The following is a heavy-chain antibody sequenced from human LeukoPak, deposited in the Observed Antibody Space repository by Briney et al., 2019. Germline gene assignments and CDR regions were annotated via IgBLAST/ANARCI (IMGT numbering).Heavy chain of an antibody. CDR3: ARDPCTYYYDSSGKTNWFDP. CDR2: ISAYNGNT. CDR1: GYTFTSYG. V-gene: IGHV1-18*01. Sequence: ASVKVSCKASGYTFTSYGISWVRQAPGQGLEWMGWISAYNGNTNYAQKLQGRVTMTTDTSTCTAYMELRSLRSDDAAVYYCARDPCTYYYDSSGKTNWFDPWGQGTLVTVSS. J-gene: IGHJ5*02. D-gene: IGHD3-22*01.